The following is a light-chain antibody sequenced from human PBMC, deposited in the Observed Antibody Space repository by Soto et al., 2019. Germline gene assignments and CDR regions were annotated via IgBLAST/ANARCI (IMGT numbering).Light chain of an antibody. CDR3: QQRSNWPPLT. Sequence: EIVLTQSPATLSLSPGERATLSCRASQSVSSYLGWYQQKPGQAPRLLIYDASNRATGIPARFSGSGSGTDFTLTISSLEPEDFAVYYWQQRSNWPPLTFGGGTKVEIK. J-gene: IGKJ4*01. CDR1: QSVSSY. CDR2: DAS. V-gene: IGKV3-11*01.